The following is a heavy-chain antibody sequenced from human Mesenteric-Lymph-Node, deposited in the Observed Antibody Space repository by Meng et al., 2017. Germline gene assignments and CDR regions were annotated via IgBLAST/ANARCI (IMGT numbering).Heavy chain of an antibody. J-gene: IGHJ4*02. CDR3: AGGKLGIVGY. CDR2: IYYSGST. CDR1: GGSISSYY. V-gene: IGHV4-59*01. D-gene: IGHD2-15*01. Sequence: SETLSLTCTVSGGSISSYYWSWIRQPPGKGLEWIGYIYYSGSTNYNPSLKSRVIISVDTSKNQFSLKLSSVTAADTAVYYYAGGKLGIVGYWGRGTLVPVPS.